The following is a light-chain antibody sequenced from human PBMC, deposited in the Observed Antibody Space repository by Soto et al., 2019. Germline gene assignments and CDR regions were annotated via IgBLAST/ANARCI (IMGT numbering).Light chain of an antibody. CDR2: EVS. V-gene: IGLV2-8*01. J-gene: IGLJ1*01. CDR3: SSLADTFYV. Sequence: QSALTQPPSASGSPGQSVTISCTGTSSDVGGYNHVSWYQQHPGKAPKLIISEVSKRPSGVPDRFSGSKSGNTASLSVSGLQAEDADDYYCSSLADTFYVFRTGTKV. CDR1: SSDVGGYNH.